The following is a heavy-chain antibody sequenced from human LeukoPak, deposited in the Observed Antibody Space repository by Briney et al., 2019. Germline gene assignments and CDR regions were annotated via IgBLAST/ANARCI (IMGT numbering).Heavy chain of an antibody. Sequence: ASVKVSCKASGGTFSSYAISWVRQAPGQGLEWMGRINPNSGGTNYAQKFQGRVTMTRDTSISTAYMELIRLKYDDTAVYYCATDVYSYDSSGYSTRVHYFDYWGQGTLVTVSS. CDR1: GGTFSSYA. CDR3: ATDVYSYDSSGYSTRVHYFDY. CDR2: INPNSGGT. D-gene: IGHD3-22*01. V-gene: IGHV1-2*06. J-gene: IGHJ4*02.